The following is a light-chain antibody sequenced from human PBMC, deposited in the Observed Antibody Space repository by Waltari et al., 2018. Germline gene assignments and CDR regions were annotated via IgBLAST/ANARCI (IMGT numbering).Light chain of an antibody. J-gene: IGKJ4*01. Sequence: DIVLTQSPAILSLSPGARASLSCRSSQSVTNYLAWYQQKPGQAPRLLIYDTSNRATGIPARFSGSAFGTDFTLTISSLEPEDFAVYYCQQRRDWPLTFGGGTKVEIK. CDR1: QSVTNY. V-gene: IGKV3-11*01. CDR2: DTS. CDR3: QQRRDWPLT.